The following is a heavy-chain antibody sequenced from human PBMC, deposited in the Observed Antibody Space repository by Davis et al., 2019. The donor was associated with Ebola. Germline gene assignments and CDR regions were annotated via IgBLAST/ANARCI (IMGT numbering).Heavy chain of an antibody. D-gene: IGHD5-18*01. CDR1: GYSFTTYG. CDR2: ISAYSGNT. J-gene: IGHJ5*01. CDR3: AKAVSARWFES. Sequence: ASVKVSCKTSGYSFTTYGMAWVRQAPGHGLEWMGWISAYSGNTNYAQKFQGRVTMTTDRYTTTGYMELRSLTSDDTAVYYCAKAVSARWFESWGQGTVVTVSS. V-gene: IGHV1-18*01.